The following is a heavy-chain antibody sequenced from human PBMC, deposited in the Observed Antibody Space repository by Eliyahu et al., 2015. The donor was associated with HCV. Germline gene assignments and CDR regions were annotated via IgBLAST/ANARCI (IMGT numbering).Heavy chain of an antibody. CDR3: ARAIAATGLGHYFDY. J-gene: IGHJ4*02. D-gene: IGHD2-15*01. CDR1: GGSISGGDYY. Sequence: QLQLQESGPGLVKPSETLSLTCXVSGGSISGGDYYWGWIRQPPGKGLEWIGGIYYSGITYYNPSLKSRVSISVDTPKNQFSLKLSSVTAADTASYYCARAIAATGLGHYFDYWGQGPLVTVSS. CDR2: IYYSGIT. V-gene: IGHV4-39*07.